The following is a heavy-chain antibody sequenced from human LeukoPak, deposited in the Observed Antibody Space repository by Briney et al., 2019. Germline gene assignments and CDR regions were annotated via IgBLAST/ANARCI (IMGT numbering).Heavy chain of an antibody. CDR2: INHSGST. J-gene: IGHJ4*02. CDR1: GGSFSGYY. CDR3: ARGVVGATDYFDY. Sequence: KPSETLSLTCAVYGGSFSGYYWSWIRQPPGKGLEWIGEINHSGSTNYNPSLKSRVTISVDTSKNQFSLKLSSVTAADTAVYYCARGVVGATDYFDYWGQGTLVTVSS. V-gene: IGHV4-34*01. D-gene: IGHD1-26*01.